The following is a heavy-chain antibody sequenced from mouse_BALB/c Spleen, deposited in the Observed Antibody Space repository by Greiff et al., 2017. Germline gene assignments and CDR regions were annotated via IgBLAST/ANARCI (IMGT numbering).Heavy chain of an antibody. V-gene: IGHV5-6-5*01. J-gene: IGHJ2*01. D-gene: IGHD4-1*01. CDR3: ARELGFDY. CDR1: GFTFSSYA. Sequence: EVQGVESGGGLVKPGGSLKLSCAASGFTFSSYAMSWVRQTPEKRLEWVASISSGGSTYYPDSVKGRFTISRDNARNILYLQMSSLRSEDTAMYYCARELGFDYWGQGTTLTVSS. CDR2: ISSGGST.